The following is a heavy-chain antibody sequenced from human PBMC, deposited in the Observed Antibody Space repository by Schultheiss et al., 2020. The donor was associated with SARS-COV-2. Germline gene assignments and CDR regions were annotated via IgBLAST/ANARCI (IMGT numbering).Heavy chain of an antibody. J-gene: IGHJ2*01. D-gene: IGHD3-22*01. Sequence: GGSLRLSCAASGFTFSSYAMSWVRQAPGKGLEWVSAISGSGGSTYYADSVRGRFTISRDNSKNTLYLQMNSLRAEDTAVYYCARGLWYYDSSGYYYEGWYFDLWGRGTLVTVSS. V-gene: IGHV3-23*01. CDR3: ARGLWYYDSSGYYYEGWYFDL. CDR2: ISGSGGST. CDR1: GFTFSSYA.